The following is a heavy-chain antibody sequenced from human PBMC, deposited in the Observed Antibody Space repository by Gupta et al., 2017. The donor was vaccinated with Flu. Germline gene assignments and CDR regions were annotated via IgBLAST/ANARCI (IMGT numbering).Heavy chain of an antibody. CDR1: GFTFGDYA. V-gene: IGHV3-49*04. J-gene: IGHJ6*02. D-gene: IGHD2-21*02. CDR2: IRSKAYGGTT. Sequence: EVQLVESGGGLVQPGRSLRLSCTASGFTFGDYAMSWVRQAPGKGLEWVGFIRSKAYGGTTEYAASVKGRFTISRDDSKSIAYLQMNSLKTEDTAVYYCTRDCGGDCYYYYYGMDVWGQGTTVTVSS. CDR3: TRDCGGDCYYYYYGMDV.